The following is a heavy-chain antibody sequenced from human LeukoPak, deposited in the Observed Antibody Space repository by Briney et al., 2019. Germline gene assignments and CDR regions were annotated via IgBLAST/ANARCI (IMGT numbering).Heavy chain of an antibody. D-gene: IGHD6-19*01. CDR2: IYYSGST. CDR3: APPSISSGWYSKDY. V-gene: IGHV4-39*01. J-gene: IGHJ4*02. CDR1: GGSISSSSYY. Sequence: SETLSLTCTVSGGSISSSSYYWGWIRQPPGKGLEWIGSIYYSGSTYYNPSLKSRVTISVDTSKNQFSLKLSSVTAADTAVYYCAPPSISSGWYSKDYWGQGTLVTVSS.